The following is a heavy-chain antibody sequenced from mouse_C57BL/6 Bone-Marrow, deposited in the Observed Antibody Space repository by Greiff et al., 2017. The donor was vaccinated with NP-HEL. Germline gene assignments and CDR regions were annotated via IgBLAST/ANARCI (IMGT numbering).Heavy chain of an antibody. J-gene: IGHJ1*03. Sequence: EVQLQQSGPELVKPGASVKISCKASGYTFTDYYMNWVKQSHGKSLEWIGDINPNNGGTSYNQKFKGKATLTVDKSSSTAYMELRSLTSEDSAVYYGARTTVVGYFDVWGTGTTVTVSS. CDR1: GYTFTDYY. V-gene: IGHV1-26*01. CDR3: ARTTVVGYFDV. CDR2: INPNNGGT. D-gene: IGHD1-1*01.